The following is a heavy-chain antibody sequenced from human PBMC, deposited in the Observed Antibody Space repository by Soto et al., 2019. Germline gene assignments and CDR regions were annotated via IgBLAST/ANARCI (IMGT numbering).Heavy chain of an antibody. Sequence: SETLSLTCTVSGGSISSYYWSWIRQPPGKGLEWIGDIYYSGSTNYNPSLKSRVTISVDTSKNQFSLKLSSVTAADTAVYYCARGTIADYGDYKFDYWGQGTMVTVSS. CDR3: ARGTIADYGDYKFDY. J-gene: IGHJ4*02. D-gene: IGHD4-17*01. CDR1: GGSISSYY. CDR2: IYYSGST. V-gene: IGHV4-59*12.